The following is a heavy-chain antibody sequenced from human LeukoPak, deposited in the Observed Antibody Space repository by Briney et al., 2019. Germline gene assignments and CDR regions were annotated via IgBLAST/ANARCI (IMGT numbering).Heavy chain of an antibody. D-gene: IGHD5-18*01. CDR3: AKDLRGYTYGLFDD. CDR2: ISGSGGST. V-gene: IGHV3-23*01. CDR1: GFTFSSYA. Sequence: PGGSLRLSCAASGFTFSSYAMSWVRQAPGKGLEWVSAISGSGGSTYYADSVKGRFTISRDNSKNTLYLQMNSLRAEDTAVFYCAKDLRGYTYGLFDDWGQGTLVTVSS. J-gene: IGHJ4*02.